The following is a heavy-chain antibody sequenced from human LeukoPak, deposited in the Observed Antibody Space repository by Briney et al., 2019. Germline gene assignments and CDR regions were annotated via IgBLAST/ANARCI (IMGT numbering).Heavy chain of an antibody. Sequence: GGSLRLSCAASGFTLSSYAMSWVRQAPGKGLEWVSGISGSGGSTYYADSVKGRFTISRDKSKNTLCLQMNSLRAEDTAVYYCAKGDSWYYFDYWGQGTLVTVSS. V-gene: IGHV3-23*01. D-gene: IGHD2-8*01. CDR3: AKGDSWYYFDY. CDR1: GFTLSSYA. J-gene: IGHJ4*02. CDR2: ISGSGGST.